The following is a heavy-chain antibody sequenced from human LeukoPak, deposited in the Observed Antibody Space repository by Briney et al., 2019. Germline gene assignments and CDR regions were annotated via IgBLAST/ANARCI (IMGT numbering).Heavy chain of an antibody. D-gene: IGHD1-1*01. CDR1: GFTFSSFW. CDR2: IKQDGSEK. Sequence: GGSLRLSCAASGFTFSSFWMSWVRQAPGKGLAWVANIKQDGSEKYFVDSVKGRFTISRDNAKNSLYPQMSSLRAEDTAVYYCARGGSRHPSPEDYWGRGTLVTVSS. CDR3: ARGGSRHPSPEDY. V-gene: IGHV3-7*03. J-gene: IGHJ4*02.